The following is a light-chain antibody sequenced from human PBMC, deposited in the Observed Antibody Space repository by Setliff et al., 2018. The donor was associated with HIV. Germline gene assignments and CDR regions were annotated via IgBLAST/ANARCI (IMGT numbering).Light chain of an antibody. Sequence: QSVLTQPASVSGSPGQSITISCTGTSSDVGTYNAVYWYQQHPGKAPKLMIYEVNKRPSGVPDRFSGSKSGNTASLTVSGLQAGDEADYYCSSYAGSNNVFGTGTKVTVL. CDR2: EVN. CDR1: SSDVGTYNA. CDR3: SSYAGSNNV. J-gene: IGLJ1*01. V-gene: IGLV2-8*01.